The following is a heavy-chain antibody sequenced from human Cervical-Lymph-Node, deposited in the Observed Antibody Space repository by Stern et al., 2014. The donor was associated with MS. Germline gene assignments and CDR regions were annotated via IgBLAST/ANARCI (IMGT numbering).Heavy chain of an antibody. D-gene: IGHD4-23*01. CDR1: GDTFSRNG. J-gene: IGHJ4*02. CDR3: AQEHHGGNFHS. Sequence: QVQLVQSGAEAKKPGSSVKVSCTISGDTFSRNGISWVRHAPGQGLGWMGAIVPNSVKANYAQKLQGRLTITADESTKTAYMELSSLRSEDTAVYYCAQEHHGGNFHSWGQGTLVIVSS. CDR2: IVPNSVKA. V-gene: IGHV1-69*01.